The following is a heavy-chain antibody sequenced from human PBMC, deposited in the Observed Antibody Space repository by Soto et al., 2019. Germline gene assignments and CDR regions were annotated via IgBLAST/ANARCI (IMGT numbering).Heavy chain of an antibody. J-gene: IGHJ6*02. CDR2: INPSGGST. Sequence: ASVKVSFKASGYTFTSYYMHWVRQAPGQGLEWMGIINPSGGSTSYAQKFQGRVTMTRDTSTSTVYMELSSLRSEDTAVYYCARAHNYDFWSGYYYYGMDVWGQGTTVTVSS. CDR1: GYTFTSYY. V-gene: IGHV1-46*01. CDR3: ARAHNYDFWSGYYYYGMDV. D-gene: IGHD3-3*01.